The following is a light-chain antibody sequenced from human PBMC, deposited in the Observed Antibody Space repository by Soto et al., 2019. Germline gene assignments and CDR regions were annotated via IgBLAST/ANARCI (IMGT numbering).Light chain of an antibody. CDR2: DVT. V-gene: IGLV2-14*03. CDR3: SSYTSTSTLVL. Sequence: QSALTQPASVSGSPGQSITISCTGASSDVGGYKYVSWYQHHPGKAPKLLIYDVTIWPSGVSDRFSGSKSGNTASLTISGLQAEDESTYYCSSYTSTSTLVLFGGGTKVTVL. J-gene: IGLJ2*01. CDR1: SSDVGGYKY.